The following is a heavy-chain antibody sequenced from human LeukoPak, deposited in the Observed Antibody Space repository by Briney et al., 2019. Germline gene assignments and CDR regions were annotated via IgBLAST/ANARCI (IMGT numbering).Heavy chain of an antibody. V-gene: IGHV1-46*01. CDR3: ARDHESTYYDYWSGYLSQRSYYFDY. CDR1: GYTFTSYY. J-gene: IGHJ4*02. D-gene: IGHD3-3*01. CDR2: INPSGGST. Sequence: GASVKVSCKASGYTFTSYYMHWVRQAPGLGLEWMGIINPSGGSTSYAQKFQGRVTMTRDTSTSTVYMELSSLRSEDTAVYYCARDHESTYYDYWSGYLSQRSYYFDYWGQGTLVTVSS.